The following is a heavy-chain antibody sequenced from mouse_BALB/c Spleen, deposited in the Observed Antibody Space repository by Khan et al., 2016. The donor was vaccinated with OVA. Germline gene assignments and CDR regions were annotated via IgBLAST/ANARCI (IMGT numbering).Heavy chain of an antibody. CDR1: GYSINSDYA. CDR3: ARWFAY. J-gene: IGHJ3*01. Sequence: QLEESGPGLVKPSQSLSLTCTVTGYSINSDYAWNWIRQFPGNKLDWMGYINYSGSTSYNPSLKSRISITRDTSKNQFFLQLNSVTTEESSTYYCARWFAYWGQGTLVTVSA. CDR2: INYSGST. V-gene: IGHV3-2*02.